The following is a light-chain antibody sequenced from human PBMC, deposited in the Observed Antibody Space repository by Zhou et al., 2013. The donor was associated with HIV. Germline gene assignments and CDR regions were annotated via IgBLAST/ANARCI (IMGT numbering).Light chain of an antibody. Sequence: AIQMTQSPSSLSASTGDRVTLTCRASQNVNTDLAWYQQQPGKAPNLLVFGASTLQTGVPSRFSGNGSGTDFALTIDCLQSEDFATYYCQQTYTSPWTFGRGTKVE. CDR3: QQTYTSPWT. CDR1: QNVNTD. V-gene: IGKV1-8*01. J-gene: IGKJ1*01. CDR2: GAS.